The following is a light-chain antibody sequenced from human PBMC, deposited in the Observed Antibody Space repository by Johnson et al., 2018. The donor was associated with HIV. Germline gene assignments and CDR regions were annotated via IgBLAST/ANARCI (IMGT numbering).Light chain of an antibody. CDR3: GTWDSSLSAPV. CDR2: DND. J-gene: IGLJ1*01. Sequence: QSVLTQPPSVSAAPGQKVTISCSGSSSNVGSNSVSWYRHFPETAPKVLIYDNDKRPSGIPDRFSGSKSGTSATLGITGLQTGDEADYYCGTWDSSLSAPVFGTGTKVTVL. CDR1: SSNVGSNS. V-gene: IGLV1-51*01.